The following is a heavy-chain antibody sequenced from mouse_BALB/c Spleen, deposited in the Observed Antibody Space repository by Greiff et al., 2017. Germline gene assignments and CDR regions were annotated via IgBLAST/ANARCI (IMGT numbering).Heavy chain of an antibody. Sequence: QVQLQQSGAELARPGASVKLSCKASGYTFTSYRMQWVKQRPGQGLEWIGAIYPGDGDTRYTQKFKGKATLTADKSSSTAYMQLSSLASEDSAVYYCARTGYRYDDAMDYWGQGTSVTVSS. V-gene: IGHV1-87*01. J-gene: IGHJ4*01. D-gene: IGHD2-14*01. CDR1: GYTFTSYR. CDR2: IYPGDGDT. CDR3: ARTGYRYDDAMDY.